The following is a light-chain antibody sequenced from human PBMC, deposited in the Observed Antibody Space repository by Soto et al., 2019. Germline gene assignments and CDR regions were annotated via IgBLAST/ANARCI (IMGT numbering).Light chain of an antibody. CDR2: DNT. J-gene: IGLJ1*01. Sequence: QAVVTQPPSVSGAPGQRVTISCTGSSSNIGAGYAVNWYQHLPGTAPKLLIYDNTNRPSGVPDRFSGSKSGTSASLAITGLQAEDEADYFCQSYDNNLNGVYVFGAGTKLTVL. CDR1: SSNIGAGYA. CDR3: QSYDNNLNGVYV. V-gene: IGLV1-40*01.